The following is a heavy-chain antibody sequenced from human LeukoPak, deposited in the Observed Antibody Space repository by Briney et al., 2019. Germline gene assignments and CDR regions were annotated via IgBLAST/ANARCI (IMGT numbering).Heavy chain of an antibody. J-gene: IGHJ3*01. CDR1: GYTFIRYA. V-gene: IGHV1-3*01. D-gene: IGHD1-26*01. CDR2: INAGNDNT. CDR3: ATDNGRN. Sequence: ASVKVSCKASGYTFIRYAMYWVRQAPGQRLEWMGWINAGNDNTKYSQKFQGRVTMTEDTSTDTAYMELSSLRSEDTAVYYCATDNGRNWGQGTMVTVSS.